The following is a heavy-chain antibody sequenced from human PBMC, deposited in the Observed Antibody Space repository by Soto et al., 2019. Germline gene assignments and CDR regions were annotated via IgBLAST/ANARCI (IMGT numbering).Heavy chain of an antibody. V-gene: IGHV3-72*01. CDR3: ARVGAGFDY. CDR2: TRDKANSYTT. CDR1: GFTFSDHY. D-gene: IGHD1-26*01. J-gene: IGHJ4*02. Sequence: EVQLVESGGGLVQPGGSLRLSCAASGFTFSDHYMDWVRQAPGKGLEWVGRTRDKANSYTTEYAASVKGRFTISRDDSMNSLYLQMNSLKTEDTAVYYCARVGAGFDYWGQGTLVTVSS.